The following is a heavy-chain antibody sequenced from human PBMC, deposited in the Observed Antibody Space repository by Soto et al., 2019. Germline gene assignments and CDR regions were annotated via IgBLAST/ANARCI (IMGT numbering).Heavy chain of an antibody. CDR3: ARLRYSSGYDAFDI. V-gene: IGHV1-18*01. J-gene: IGHJ3*02. D-gene: IGHD6-19*01. CDR1: GYTFTSYG. CDR2: ISAYNGNT. Sequence: QVQLVQSGAEVKKPGASVKVSCKASGYTFTSYGISWVRQAPGQGLEWMGWISAYNGNTNYAQKLQGRVTMTTDTXXSTAYMELRSLRSDDTAVYDCARLRYSSGYDAFDIWGQGPMVTVSS.